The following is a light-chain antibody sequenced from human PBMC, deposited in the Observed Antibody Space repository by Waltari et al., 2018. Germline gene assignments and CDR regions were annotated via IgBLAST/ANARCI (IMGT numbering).Light chain of an antibody. CDR3: QQRNNWLGFT. J-gene: IGKJ5*01. CDR1: QSVNSS. Sequence: EIVLTQSPATLSLSPGEIANLSCRASQSVNSSLAWYQQKPGQAPRLLSYDASNGATGIPARFSGSGSGTDFTLTSSSLELEDFAVDYCQQRNNWLGFTFGQGKRLESK. CDR2: DAS. V-gene: IGKV3-11*01.